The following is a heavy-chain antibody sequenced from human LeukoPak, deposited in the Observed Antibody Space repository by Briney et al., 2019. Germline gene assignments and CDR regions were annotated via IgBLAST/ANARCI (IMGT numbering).Heavy chain of an antibody. CDR1: GFTFSSYA. CDR3: AKDKVAAGNAYYMDV. Sequence: GGSLRLSCAASGFTFSSYAMSWVRQAPGKGLEWVSAISGSGDSTYYADSVKGRFTISRDNSKNTLYLQMNSLRAEDTAVYYCAKDKVAAGNAYYMDVWGKGTTVTVSS. D-gene: IGHD6-13*01. J-gene: IGHJ6*03. V-gene: IGHV3-23*01. CDR2: ISGSGDST.